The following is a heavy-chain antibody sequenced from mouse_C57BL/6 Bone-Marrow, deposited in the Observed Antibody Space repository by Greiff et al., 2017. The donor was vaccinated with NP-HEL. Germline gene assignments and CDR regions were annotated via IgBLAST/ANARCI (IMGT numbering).Heavy chain of an antibody. J-gene: IGHJ1*03. D-gene: IGHD1-1*01. CDR2: ISYDGSN. CDR3: ARDRGYYYGSSSYWYFDV. Sequence: EVKLVESGPGLVKPSQSLSLTCSVTGYSITSGYYWNWIRQFPGNKLEWMGYISYDGSNKYNPSLKNRISITRDTSKNQFFLKLNSVTTEDTATYYCARDRGYYYGSSSYWYFDVWGTGTTVTVSS. V-gene: IGHV3-6*01. CDR1: GYSITSGYY.